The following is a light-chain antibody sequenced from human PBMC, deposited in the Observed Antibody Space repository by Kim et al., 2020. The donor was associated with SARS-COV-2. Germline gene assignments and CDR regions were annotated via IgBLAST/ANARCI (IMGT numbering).Light chain of an antibody. Sequence: SYELTQPLSVSVALGQTARITCGGNNIGSKNVHWYQQKPCQAPVLVIYRDSNRPSGIPERFSGSNSGNTATLTISRAQAGDEADYYCQVWDSSTVFGGGT. CDR2: RDS. CDR3: QVWDSSTV. CDR1: NIGSKN. J-gene: IGLJ3*02. V-gene: IGLV3-9*01.